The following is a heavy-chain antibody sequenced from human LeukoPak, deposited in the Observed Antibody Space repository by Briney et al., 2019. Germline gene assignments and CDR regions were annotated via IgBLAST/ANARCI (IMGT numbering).Heavy chain of an antibody. V-gene: IGHV1-58*02. J-gene: IGHJ4*02. D-gene: IGHD3-10*01. Sequence: SVKVSCKASGFTFTSSTIQWVRQARGQRLEWIGWIVVGSGNTNYAQKFQERVIITRDMSTTTVYMQLSSLRSEDTAVYYCAGTPWFGELTLDYWGQGTLVTVPS. CDR3: AGTPWFGELTLDY. CDR1: GFTFTSST. CDR2: IVVGSGNT.